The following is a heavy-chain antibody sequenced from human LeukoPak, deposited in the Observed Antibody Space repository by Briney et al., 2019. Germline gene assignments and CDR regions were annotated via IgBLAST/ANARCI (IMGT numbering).Heavy chain of an antibody. CDR3: ARGPGYCTSTTCLLPFDY. CDR1: GFTVSTYY. Sequence: PGGSLRLSCAASGFTVSTYYMTWVRQAPGKGLECVSVIYSGGSTYYADSVKGRFTVPRDNSKNTLYLQMNSLRAEDTAMYYCARGPGYCTSTTCLLPFDYWGQGTLVTVSS. CDR2: IYSGGST. J-gene: IGHJ4*02. D-gene: IGHD2-2*01. V-gene: IGHV3-53*01.